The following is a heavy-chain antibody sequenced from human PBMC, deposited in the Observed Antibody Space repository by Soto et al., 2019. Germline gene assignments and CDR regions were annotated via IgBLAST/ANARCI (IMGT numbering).Heavy chain of an antibody. D-gene: IGHD1-26*01. CDR3: ARGRERKTERPHCPDY. CDR1: GYSFTSHY. Sequence: ASVKVSCKASGYSFTSHYMHWVRQAPGQGLEWMGTINPGGTTTSYAQKFQGRVTMTRDTSTSTVYMELSSLRSEDTAVYFCARGRERKTERPHCPDYWGQGTPVTGSS. J-gene: IGHJ4*02. V-gene: IGHV1-46*01. CDR2: INPGGTTT.